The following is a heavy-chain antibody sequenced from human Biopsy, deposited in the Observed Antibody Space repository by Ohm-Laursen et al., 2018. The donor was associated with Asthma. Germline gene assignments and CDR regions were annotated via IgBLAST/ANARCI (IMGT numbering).Heavy chain of an antibody. CDR1: GFTFSSYG. Sequence: SLRLSCAASGFTFSSYGMHWVRQVPGQGLERVSSISSLSRYKYYSDSLRGRVTISRDNAKSSLHLQMSSLRAEDTAVYFCARDFTIGSGSPFHFWGPGTLVTVSS. D-gene: IGHD3-10*01. CDR2: ISSLSRYK. V-gene: IGHV3-21*01. CDR3: ARDFTIGSGSPFHF. J-gene: IGHJ4*01.